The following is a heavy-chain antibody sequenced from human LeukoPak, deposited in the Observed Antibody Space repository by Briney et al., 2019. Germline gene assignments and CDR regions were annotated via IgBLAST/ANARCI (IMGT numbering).Heavy chain of an antibody. CDR1: GFTFSNYV. CDR3: AGGAGDGYNPFDY. J-gene: IGHJ4*02. CDR2: VRANGQIT. Sequence: GGSLRLSCVASGFTFSNYVMSWVRQAPGKGLEWVSAVRANGQITYYADFVKGRFTISRDNSKNTLYLEMKSLRVEDTAVYFCAGGAGDGYNPFDYWGQGTLVTVSS. D-gene: IGHD5-24*01. V-gene: IGHV3-23*01.